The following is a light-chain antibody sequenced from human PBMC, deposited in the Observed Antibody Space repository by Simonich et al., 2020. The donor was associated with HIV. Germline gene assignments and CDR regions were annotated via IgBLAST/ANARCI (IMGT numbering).Light chain of an antibody. CDR1: RGSIASNY. J-gene: IGLJ2*01. V-gene: IGLV6-57*01. CDR3: QSYDSSNQVV. CDR2: EGN. Sequence: NFMLTQPHSVSESPGKTVTISCTRSRGSIASNYVQWYQQRPGSSPTTVIYEGNQRPSGVPVRFSGSIDSSSNSASLTISGLKTEDEADYYCQSYDSSNQVVFGGGTKLTVL.